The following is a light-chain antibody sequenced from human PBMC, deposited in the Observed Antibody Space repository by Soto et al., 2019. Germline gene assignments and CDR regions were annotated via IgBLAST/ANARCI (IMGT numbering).Light chain of an antibody. CDR1: SGDVGGYNY. Sequence: QSALTQPPSASGSPGQSVAISCTGTSGDVGGYNYVSWYQQHPGKAPKLMIYEVNKRPSGVPDRFSGSKSGNTASLTVSGLQAEDEADYYCSSYAARRKVFXPGTKGTVL. CDR2: EVN. V-gene: IGLV2-8*01. CDR3: SSYAARRKV. J-gene: IGLJ1*01.